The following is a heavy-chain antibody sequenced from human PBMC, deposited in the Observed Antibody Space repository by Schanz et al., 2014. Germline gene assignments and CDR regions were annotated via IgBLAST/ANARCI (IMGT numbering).Heavy chain of an antibody. V-gene: IGHV3-53*01. CDR2: LYINAGST. D-gene: IGHD5-12*01. Sequence: EVQLVESGGGLIQPGGSLRLSCAVSGFSVSTNYMSWARQAPGKGLEWISSLYINAGSTRYADSVKGRFIISRDSSKNTLFLQMNSLRAEATAVYFCARDGGRDGYNLAFDVWGQGTLVTVSS. CDR1: GFSVSTNY. J-gene: IGHJ3*01. CDR3: ARDGGRDGYNLAFDV.